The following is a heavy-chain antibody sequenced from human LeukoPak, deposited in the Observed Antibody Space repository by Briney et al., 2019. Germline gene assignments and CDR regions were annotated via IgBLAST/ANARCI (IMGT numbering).Heavy chain of an antibody. CDR2: ISGSGGST. CDR1: GFTFSSYA. CDR3: AKVAPSLNPRRGYFDY. D-gene: IGHD1-14*01. V-gene: IGHV3-23*01. J-gene: IGHJ4*02. Sequence: PGGSLRLSCAASGFTFSSYAMSWVRQAPGKGLEWVSAISGSGGSTYYADSVKGRFTISRDNSKNTLYLQMNSLRAEDTAVYYRAKVAPSLNPRRGYFDYWGQGTLVTVSS.